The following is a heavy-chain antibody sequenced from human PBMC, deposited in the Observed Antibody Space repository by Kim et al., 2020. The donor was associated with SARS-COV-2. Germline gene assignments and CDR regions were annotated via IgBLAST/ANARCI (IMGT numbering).Heavy chain of an antibody. V-gene: IGHV3-11*04. CDR1: GFTFSDYY. D-gene: IGHD5-12*01. CDR2: ISSSGSTI. J-gene: IGHJ6*02. CDR3: ARVHISGYEVYYYYYYGMDV. Sequence: GGSLRLSCAASGFTFSDYYMSWIRQAPGKGLEWVSYISSSGSTIYYADSVKGRFTISRDNAKNSLYLQMNSLRAEDTAVYYCARVHISGYEVYYYYYYGMDVWGQGTTVTVSS.